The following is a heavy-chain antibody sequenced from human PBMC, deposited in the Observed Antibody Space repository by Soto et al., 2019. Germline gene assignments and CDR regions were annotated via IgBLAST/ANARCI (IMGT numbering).Heavy chain of an antibody. CDR3: ARHMDEWELLIDDAFDT. CDR1: GYRFTSYW. J-gene: IGHJ3*02. D-gene: IGHD1-26*01. V-gene: IGHV5-51*01. Sequence: VQLVQSGADVTKPGESLKISCKGSGYRFTSYWIGWVRQMPGTGLEWMGIIYPGDSDTKYNTSFQGQVTISADKSISTAYLQGSSLKASDTAMYYCARHMDEWELLIDDAFDTWGQGTMVTVSS. CDR2: IYPGDSDT.